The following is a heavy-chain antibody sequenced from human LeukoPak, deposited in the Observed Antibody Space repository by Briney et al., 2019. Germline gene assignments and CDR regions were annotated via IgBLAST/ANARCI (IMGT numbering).Heavy chain of an antibody. CDR2: IYTSGST. Sequence: SETLSLTCTVSGGSISSGSYYWSWIRQPAGKGLEWIGRIYTSGSTNYNPSLKSRVTISVDTSKNQFSLKLSSVTAADTAVYYCARDYCSGGSCYLNWFDPWGQGTLVTVSS. V-gene: IGHV4-61*02. CDR1: GGSISSGSYY. D-gene: IGHD2-15*01. CDR3: ARDYCSGGSCYLNWFDP. J-gene: IGHJ5*02.